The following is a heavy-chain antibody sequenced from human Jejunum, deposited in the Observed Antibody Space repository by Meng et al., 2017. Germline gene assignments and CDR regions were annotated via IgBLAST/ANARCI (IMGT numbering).Heavy chain of an antibody. CDR2: AST. D-gene: IGHD1-26*01. CDR1: GGSFSRAGYQ. J-gene: IGHJ4*02. CDR3: ARDHMGSLDY. V-gene: IGHV4-61*08. Sequence: SETLSLTCTVSGGSFSRAGYQWGWIRQPPGKGLEWIGYASTNYNPSLKSRVTISLDTSRNQFSLSLSSVTAADTAVYYCARDHMGSLDYWGQGILVTVSS.